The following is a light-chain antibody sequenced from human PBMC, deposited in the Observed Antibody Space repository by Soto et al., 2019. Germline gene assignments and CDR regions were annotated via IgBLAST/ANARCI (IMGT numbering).Light chain of an antibody. CDR1: QSISTW. V-gene: IGKV1-5*03. CDR2: TAS. J-gene: IGKJ1*01. CDR3: QQYKPSSRT. Sequence: DIQMTQSPSTLSTFVRDRVTMTCRASQSISTWLASYQQKPGKVPKLLIFTASSLQSGVPSRFSGSGSGTDFTLTISSLQPDDFATYYCQQYKPSSRTFGQGTKLDIK.